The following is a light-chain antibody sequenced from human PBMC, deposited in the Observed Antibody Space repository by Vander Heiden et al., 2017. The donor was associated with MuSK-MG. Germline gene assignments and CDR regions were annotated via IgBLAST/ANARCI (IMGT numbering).Light chain of an antibody. CDR2: WAS. V-gene: IGKV4-1*01. CDR3: QQDVSSLRT. J-gene: IGKJ1*01. Sequence: DIVMTQSPDSLAVSLGERATINCKSSQSVLYGSNSKNYLAWYQQKPGQPPKLLIYWASTRESGVPDRFSGSGSGTDFTLTISSLQAEDVAVYYCQQDVSSLRTFGQWTKVEIK. CDR1: QSVLYGSNSKNY.